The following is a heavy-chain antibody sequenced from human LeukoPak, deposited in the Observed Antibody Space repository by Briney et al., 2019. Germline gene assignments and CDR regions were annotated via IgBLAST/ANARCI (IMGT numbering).Heavy chain of an antibody. J-gene: IGHJ4*02. CDR1: GGSISSSSYY. Sequence: ASETLSLTCTVSGGSISSSSYYWGWIRQPPGKGLEWIGSIFYSGSTYYNPSLKSRVTISGDMSKKQISLKLSSVTAADTAVYYCARQTGSGLFILPGGQGTLVTVSS. D-gene: IGHD3/OR15-3a*01. CDR2: IFYSGST. V-gene: IGHV4-39*01. CDR3: ARQTGSGLFILP.